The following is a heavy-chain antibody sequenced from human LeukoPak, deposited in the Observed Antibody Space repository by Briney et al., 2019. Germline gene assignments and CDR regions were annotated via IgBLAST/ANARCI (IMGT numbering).Heavy chain of an antibody. CDR1: GFTFSSYA. J-gene: IGHJ4*02. D-gene: IGHD5-18*01. Sequence: GGSLRLSCAASGFTFSSYAMHWVRQAPGKGLEWVAVISYDGSNKYYADSVKGRFTISRDNTKNTLYLQMNSLRAEDTAVYYCARATQLWFVDFWGQGTLVTVSS. CDR3: ARATQLWFVDF. V-gene: IGHV3-30*04. CDR2: ISYDGSNK.